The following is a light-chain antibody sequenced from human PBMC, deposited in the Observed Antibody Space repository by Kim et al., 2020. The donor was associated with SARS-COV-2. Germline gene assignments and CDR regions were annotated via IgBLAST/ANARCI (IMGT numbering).Light chain of an antibody. CDR1: QGISSD. CDR3: QQLNSYPIT. V-gene: IGKV1-9*01. Sequence: IQLTQSPSSLSASVGDRVTITCRASQGISSDFAWYQQKAGKAPKLLIYATSSLQSGVPSRLSGSGSGTDFTLTISSLQPEDFATYFCQQLNSYPITFGQGTRLEIK. CDR2: ATS. J-gene: IGKJ5*01.